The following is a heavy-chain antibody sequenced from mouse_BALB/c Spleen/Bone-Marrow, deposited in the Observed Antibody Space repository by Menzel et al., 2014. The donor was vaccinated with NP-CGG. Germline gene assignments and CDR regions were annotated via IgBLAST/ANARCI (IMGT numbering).Heavy chain of an antibody. V-gene: IGHV14-1*02. Sequence: EVQLQQSGAELVRPGALVKLSCKASGFNIKDYYMHWVKQRPEQGLEWIGWIDPENGNTIYDPKFQGKASITADTSSNTAYLQLSSLTSEDTAVYYCVAYYRYAYYFDYWGQGTTLTVSS. CDR3: VAYYRYAYYFDY. CDR1: GFNIKDYY. CDR2: IDPENGNT. J-gene: IGHJ2*01. D-gene: IGHD2-14*01.